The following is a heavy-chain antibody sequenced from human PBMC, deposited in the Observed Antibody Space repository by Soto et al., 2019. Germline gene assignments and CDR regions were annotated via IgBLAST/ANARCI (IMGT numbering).Heavy chain of an antibody. Sequence: EVQLVESGGGLVQPGGSLRLSCAASGFIFSDYYMHWVRQGPGKGLVWVSCISGDGGRTYYADSVKGRFTISRDNAKSTLYLQMSSLGAEDTAVYYCSSPDYYGSGSYLNWFDPWGQGTLVTVSS. J-gene: IGHJ5*02. CDR2: ISGDGGRT. V-gene: IGHV3-74*01. CDR1: GFIFSDYY. D-gene: IGHD3-10*01. CDR3: SSPDYYGSGSYLNWFDP.